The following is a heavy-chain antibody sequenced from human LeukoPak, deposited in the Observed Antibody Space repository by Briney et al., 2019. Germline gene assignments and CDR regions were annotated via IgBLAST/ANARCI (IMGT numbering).Heavy chain of an antibody. J-gene: IGHJ6*03. D-gene: IGHD6-13*01. V-gene: IGHV3-7*01. CDR1: GFTFSSYW. CDR3: ARERRQQLPTAYYSYYYMDV. CDR2: IKQDGGEK. Sequence: GGSLRLSCAASGFTFSSYWMSWVRQAPGKGLEWVANIKQDGGEKHYADSVKGRFTISRDNAKNSVVLQMNGLRAEDTAVYYCARERRQQLPTAYYSYYYMDVWRKGTTVTVSS.